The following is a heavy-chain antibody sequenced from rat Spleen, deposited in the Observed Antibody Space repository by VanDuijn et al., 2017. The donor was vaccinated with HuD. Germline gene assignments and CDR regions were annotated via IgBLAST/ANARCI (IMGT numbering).Heavy chain of an antibody. CDR2: ISPGGGNT. CDR1: GFTFNNYD. CDR3: ARQRGDYFDY. J-gene: IGHJ2*01. Sequence: EVQLVESGGDLVQPGRSLKLSCAASGFTFNNYDMAWVRQDSTKGLEWVASISPGGGNTYYRDSVKGRFTISRDNAKSTLYLQMDSLRSADTATYYCARQRGDYFDYWGQGVMVTVSS. V-gene: IGHV5-25*01.